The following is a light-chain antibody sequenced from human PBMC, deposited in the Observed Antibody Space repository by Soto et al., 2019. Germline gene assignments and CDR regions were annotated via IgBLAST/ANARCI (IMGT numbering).Light chain of an antibody. V-gene: IGKV3D-20*02. J-gene: IGKJ4*01. CDR2: GTS. CDR3: QQRSNWPLT. Sequence: EIVLTQSPGTLSLSPGEGATLSCRASQSISSSYLAWYQQKPGQAPRLLIYGTSSRAPGIPDRFSGTGSGTDFTLTISSLEPEDFAVYYCQQRSNWPLTFGGGTKVDIK. CDR1: QSISSSY.